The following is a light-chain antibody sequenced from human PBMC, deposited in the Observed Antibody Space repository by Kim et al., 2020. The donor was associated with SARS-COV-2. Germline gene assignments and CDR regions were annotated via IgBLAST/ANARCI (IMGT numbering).Light chain of an antibody. CDR3: QSSDSSGSYVL. CDR1: VLPNRY. Sequence: SYELTQPPSMSVSPGQTARITCSRDVLPNRYTFWYQQKPGQAPLLIISKDTERPSGIPERFSGSTSGTTVTLTISGVRAEDEAAYYCQSSDSSGSYVLFGGGTQLTVL. V-gene: IGLV3-25*03. J-gene: IGLJ3*02. CDR2: KDT.